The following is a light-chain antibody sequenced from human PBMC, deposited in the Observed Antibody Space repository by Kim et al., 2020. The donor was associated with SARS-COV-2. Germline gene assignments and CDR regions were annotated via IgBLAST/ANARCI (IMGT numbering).Light chain of an antibody. Sequence: ASVRDTVTITCRASQGIINYLAWFQQEPGKAPKLLIYEASTLQSGVPSRFSGSGSGTEFTLTVSSLQPEDFATYYCQQLNSYPITFGQGTRLEIK. V-gene: IGKV1-9*01. CDR3: QQLNSYPIT. CDR1: QGIINY. CDR2: EAS. J-gene: IGKJ5*01.